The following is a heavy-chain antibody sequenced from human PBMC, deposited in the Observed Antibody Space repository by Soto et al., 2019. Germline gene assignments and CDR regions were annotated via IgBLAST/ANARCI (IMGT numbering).Heavy chain of an antibody. J-gene: IGHJ5*02. V-gene: IGHV4-39*01. CDR1: GGSIISSSYY. CDR2: IYYSGST. Sequence: SETLSLTCTVSGGSIISSSYYLFCIREPPGNGLELIGSIYYSGSTYYNPSLKSRVTISVDTSKNQFSLKLSSVTAADTAVYYCARANFGFYYYGSGSYYNWFDPWGQGTLVTVSS. D-gene: IGHD3-10*01. CDR3: ARANFGFYYYGSGSYYNWFDP.